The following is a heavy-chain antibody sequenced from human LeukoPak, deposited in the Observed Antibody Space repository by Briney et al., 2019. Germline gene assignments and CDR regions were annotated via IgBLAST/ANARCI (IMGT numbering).Heavy chain of an antibody. Sequence: GGSLRLSCAASGFTVSSNYMSWVRQAPGRGLEWVSVISGSDSTYYADSVKGRFSISRDNSKNTVSLQMNSLRVEDTAVYYCARSPGRTSVTYFDYWGQGTLVTVSS. CDR3: ARSPGRTSVTYFDY. CDR2: ISGSDST. D-gene: IGHD4-17*01. CDR1: GFTVSSNY. V-gene: IGHV3-66*01. J-gene: IGHJ4*02.